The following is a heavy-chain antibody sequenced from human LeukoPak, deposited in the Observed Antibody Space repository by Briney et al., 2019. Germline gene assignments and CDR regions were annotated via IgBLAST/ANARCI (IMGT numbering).Heavy chain of an antibody. CDR3: ARSRVVYSSSWYRATGLYFRH. CDR1: GGSFSGYY. Sequence: SETLSLTCAVYGGSFSGYYWSWIRQPPGKGLEWIGEINHSGSTNYNPSLKSRVTISVDTSKNQFSLKLSSVTAADTAVYYCARSRVVYSSSWYRATGLYFRHWGQGTLVTVSS. V-gene: IGHV4-34*01. CDR2: INHSGST. J-gene: IGHJ1*01. D-gene: IGHD6-13*01.